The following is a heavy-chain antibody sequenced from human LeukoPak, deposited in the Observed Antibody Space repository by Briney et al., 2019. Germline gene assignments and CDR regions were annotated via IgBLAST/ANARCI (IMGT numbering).Heavy chain of an antibody. CDR2: IIPILGIA. CDR1: GGTFSSYA. J-gene: IGHJ4*02. V-gene: IGHV1-69*04. D-gene: IGHD3-22*01. Sequence: ASVKLSCTASGGTFSSYAISWVRQAPGQGLEWMGRIIPILGIANYAQKFHGRVTITADKTTSTAYMELSSLRSEDTAVYYCARVRAYYYDSSGYYPFDYWGQGTLVTVSS. CDR3: ARVRAYYYDSSGYYPFDY.